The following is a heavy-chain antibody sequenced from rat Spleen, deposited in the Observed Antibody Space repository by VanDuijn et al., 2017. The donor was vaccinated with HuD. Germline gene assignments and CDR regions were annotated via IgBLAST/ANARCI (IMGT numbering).Heavy chain of an antibody. Sequence: EVQLVESGGGLVQPGRSLKLSCAASGFTFSNYGMAWVRQAPTKGLEWVASISTSGGSTYYGDSVKGRFTVSRDNAKSTLYLQMDSLRSEDTATYYCTRGYVMDAWGQGASVTVSS. J-gene: IGHJ4*01. CDR1: GFTFSNYG. CDR2: ISTSGGST. V-gene: IGHV5-19*01. CDR3: TRGYVMDA.